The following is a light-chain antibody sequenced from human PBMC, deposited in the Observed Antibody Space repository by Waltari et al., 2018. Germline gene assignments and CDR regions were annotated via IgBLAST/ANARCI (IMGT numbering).Light chain of an antibody. CDR3: CSYADRFTVIL. Sequence: QSALTQPRSVSGSLGQSVTISCTGTRTDVGGYNYVPWYQQRPGEAPQLIIYDVTQRPSGVPDRFSGSKSGNAASLTISGLQGEDEADYYCCSYADRFTVILFGAGTKLTVL. CDR1: RTDVGGYNY. V-gene: IGLV2-11*01. J-gene: IGLJ3*02. CDR2: DVT.